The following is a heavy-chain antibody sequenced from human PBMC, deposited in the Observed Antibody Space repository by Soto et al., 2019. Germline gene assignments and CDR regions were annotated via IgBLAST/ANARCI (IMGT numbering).Heavy chain of an antibody. D-gene: IGHD2-2*01. CDR2: INHSGST. CDR3: ARGGGEIVVVPAAKKQAPIYNWFDP. Sequence: SETLSLTCAVYGGSFSGYYWSWIRQPPGKGLEWIGEINHSGSTNYNPSLKSRVTISVDTSKNQFSLKLSSVTAADTAVYYCARGGGEIVVVPAAKKQAPIYNWFDPGGQGTLVTVPS. J-gene: IGHJ5*02. CDR1: GGSFSGYY. V-gene: IGHV4-34*01.